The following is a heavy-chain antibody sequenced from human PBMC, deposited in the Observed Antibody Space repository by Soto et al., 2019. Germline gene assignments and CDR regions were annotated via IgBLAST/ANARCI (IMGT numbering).Heavy chain of an antibody. Sequence: QVQLVESGGGVVQPGRSLRLSCAASGFTFSHYAMHWVRQAPGKGLEWVALMSYDGSNEYYADSVKGRFTISRDNSKNTLYLQMNCLRAEDTAVYYCAKGGSHNFDYWGQGTLVTVSS. CDR2: MSYDGSNE. CDR3: AKGGSHNFDY. V-gene: IGHV3-30*18. D-gene: IGHD1-26*01. J-gene: IGHJ4*02. CDR1: GFTFSHYA.